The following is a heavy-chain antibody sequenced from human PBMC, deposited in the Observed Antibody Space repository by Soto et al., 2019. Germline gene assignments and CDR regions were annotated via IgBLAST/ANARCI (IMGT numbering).Heavy chain of an antibody. V-gene: IGHV3-23*01. D-gene: IGHD2-21*01. CDR3: AKDHGVVLILSWFDP. Sequence: PGGSLRLSCAASGFTFSSYAMSWVRQAPGKGLEWVSAISGSGGSTYYADSVKGRFTISRDNSKNTLYLQMNSLRAEDTAVYYCAKDHGVVLILSWFDPWGQGTLVTVSS. CDR1: GFTFSSYA. J-gene: IGHJ5*02. CDR2: ISGSGGST.